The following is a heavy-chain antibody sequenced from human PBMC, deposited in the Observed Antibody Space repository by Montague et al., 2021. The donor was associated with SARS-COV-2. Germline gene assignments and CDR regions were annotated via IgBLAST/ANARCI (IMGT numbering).Heavy chain of an antibody. V-gene: IGHV4-59*01. D-gene: IGHD2-21*01. J-gene: IGHJ4*02. CDR3: GMLYGGCGGIGY. CDR2: IGST. CDR1: GGSINGNH. Sequence: SETLSLTCTVSGGSINGNHWTWVRQSPGKGMEWIGQIGSTHNNPTPERRISTTVDTFKSQFSLNLASVTAADSANYYGGMLYGGCGGIGYWGQGTLVTVSS.